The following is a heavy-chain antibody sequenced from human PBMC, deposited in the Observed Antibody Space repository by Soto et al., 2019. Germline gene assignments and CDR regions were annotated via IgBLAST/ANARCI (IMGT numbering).Heavy chain of an antibody. J-gene: IGHJ4*02. Sequence: QVQLVQSGAEVKKPGASVKVSCKVSGYTLTELSMHWVRQAPGNGLEWMGGFDPADGETIFAQKFQGRVTMTEETTTDGAEREMSSLRSVSTAVYYCATVTYYYGSGSYPNWGQGTPITVTS. CDR2: FDPADGET. CDR3: ATVTYYYGSGSYPN. D-gene: IGHD3-10*01. CDR1: GYTLTELS. V-gene: IGHV1-24*01.